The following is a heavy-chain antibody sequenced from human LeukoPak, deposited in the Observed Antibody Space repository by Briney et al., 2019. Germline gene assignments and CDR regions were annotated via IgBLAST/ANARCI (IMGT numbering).Heavy chain of an antibody. V-gene: IGHV4-4*02. CDR3: ARESPTVITHWLAP. D-gene: IGHD4-17*01. CDR2: IYHSGST. Sequence: SETLSLTCAVSGFSISSSNWWRWVRPPPGEGLGGIGEIYHSGSTNYNPSLKSRVTISVDKSKNQFSLKLSSVTAADTAVYYCARESPTVITHWLAPWGEGTLVTVSS. CDR1: GFSISSSNW. J-gene: IGHJ5*02.